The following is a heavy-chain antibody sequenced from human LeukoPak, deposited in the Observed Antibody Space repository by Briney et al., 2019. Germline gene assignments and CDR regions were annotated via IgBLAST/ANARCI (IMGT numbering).Heavy chain of an antibody. CDR1: GFTFSSYA. CDR3: ARDPSPTRKIVVIPAARNDAFDI. J-gene: IGHJ3*02. V-gene: IGHV3-23*01. Sequence: TGGSLRLSCAASGFTFSSYAMSWVRQAPGKGLEWVSAISGSGGSTNYADSVKGRFTISRDNAKNTLYLQMNSLRAEDTAVYYCARDPSPTRKIVVIPAARNDAFDIWGQGTMVTVSS. CDR2: ISGSGGST. D-gene: IGHD2-2*01.